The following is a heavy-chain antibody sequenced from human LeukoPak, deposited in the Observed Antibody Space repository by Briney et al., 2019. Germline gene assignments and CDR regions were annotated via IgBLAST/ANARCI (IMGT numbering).Heavy chain of an antibody. Sequence: PSETLSLTCTVSGDSINTDHYWSWIRQTPGKGLEWIGYIYSRGTTHYNPSLTGRVTISLDTSKNQFSLNLRSVTAADTALYYCARDSFTVDGPTPSDVFDIWGQGTTVTVSS. CDR3: ARDSFTVDGPTPSDVFDI. J-gene: IGHJ3*02. CDR2: IYSRGTT. D-gene: IGHD4-11*01. V-gene: IGHV4-59*11. CDR1: GDSINTDHY.